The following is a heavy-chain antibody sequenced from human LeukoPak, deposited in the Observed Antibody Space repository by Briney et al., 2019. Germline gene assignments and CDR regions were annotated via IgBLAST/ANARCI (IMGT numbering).Heavy chain of an antibody. J-gene: IGHJ6*02. CDR3: ARDHVYGSGSPYYYYGMDV. CDR2: IYFSGTT. D-gene: IGHD3-10*01. V-gene: IGHV4-4*07. Sequence: PSETLSLTCTVSGGSISSYYWSWVRQPAGKGLDWIGRIYFSGTTNYNPSLRSRVTMSVDTPKNQFSLKLNSVAAADTAVYYCARDHVYGSGSPYYYYGMDVWGQGTTVTVSS. CDR1: GGSISSYY.